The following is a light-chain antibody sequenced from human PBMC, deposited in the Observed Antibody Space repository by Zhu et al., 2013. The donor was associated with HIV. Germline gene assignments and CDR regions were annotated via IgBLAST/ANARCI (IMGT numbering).Light chain of an antibody. Sequence: EIVLTQSPGTLSLSPGERATLSCRASQSVTSNYLAWYQQKPGQAPRLLIYDASSRATGIPDRFSGSGSGTDFTLTISRLEPEDFAVYYCHXVDSPRTFGQGPRWKSN. CDR3: HXVDSPRT. CDR1: QSVTSNY. V-gene: IGKV3-20*01. J-gene: IGKJ1*01. CDR2: DAS.